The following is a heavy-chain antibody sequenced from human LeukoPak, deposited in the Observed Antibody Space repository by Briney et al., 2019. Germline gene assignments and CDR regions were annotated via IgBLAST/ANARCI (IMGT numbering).Heavy chain of an antibody. D-gene: IGHD3-10*01. CDR3: AKSLATMVRGVADY. V-gene: IGHV3-43*01. CDR1: GFTFDDYT. CDR2: ISWDGGST. Sequence: GRSLRLSCAASGFTFDDYTMHWVRQAPGKGLEWVSLISWDGGSTYYADSVKGRFTISRDNSKNTLYLQMNSLRAEDTAVYYCAKSLATMVRGVADYWGQGTLVTVSS. J-gene: IGHJ4*02.